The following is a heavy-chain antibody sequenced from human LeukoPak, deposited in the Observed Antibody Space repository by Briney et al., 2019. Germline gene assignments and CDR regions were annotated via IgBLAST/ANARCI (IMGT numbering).Heavy chain of an antibody. CDR3: ARDAPYSSGWYDY. V-gene: IGHV3-7*01. Sequence: GGSLRLSCAASRFTFGSSWMSWVRQAPGKGLEWVANIKQDGSEKYYVDSVKGRFTISRDNAKNSLYLQMNSLRAEDTAVYYCARDAPYSSGWYDYWGQGTLVTVSS. J-gene: IGHJ4*02. CDR1: RFTFGSSW. D-gene: IGHD6-19*01. CDR2: IKQDGSEK.